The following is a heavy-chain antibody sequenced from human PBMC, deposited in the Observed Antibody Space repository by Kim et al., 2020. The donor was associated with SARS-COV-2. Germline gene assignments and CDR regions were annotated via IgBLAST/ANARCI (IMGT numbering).Heavy chain of an antibody. CDR3: ANADYYYGMDV. Sequence: SETLSLTCAVSGGSISSGAYSWSWIRQPPGKGLEWIGYIYRGGSTHYNPSLKSRVIMSIDTSKNQFSLKLTSVTGADTAVDFCANADYYYGMDVWGQGTTVTVSS. V-gene: IGHV4-30-2*01. CDR2: IYRGGST. J-gene: IGHJ6*02. CDR1: GGSISSGAYS.